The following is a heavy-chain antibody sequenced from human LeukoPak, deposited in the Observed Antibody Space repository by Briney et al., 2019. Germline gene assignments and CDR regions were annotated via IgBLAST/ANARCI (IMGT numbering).Heavy chain of an antibody. CDR2: INHNGNVN. J-gene: IGHJ5*02. CDR1: GFTFSSYW. D-gene: IGHD4-23*01. CDR3: AREVTRNWFDP. Sequence: GGSLRLSCAASGFTFSSYWMNWARQAPGKGLEWVASINHNGNVNYYVDSVKGRFTISRDNAKNSLYLQMNSLRDEDTAVYYCAREVTRNWFDPWGQGTLVTVSS. V-gene: IGHV3-7*01.